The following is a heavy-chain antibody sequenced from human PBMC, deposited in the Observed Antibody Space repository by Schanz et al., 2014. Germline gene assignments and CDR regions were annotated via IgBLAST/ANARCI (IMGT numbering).Heavy chain of an antibody. Sequence: QVQLVQSGPEVKEPGASMKVSCKASGYTFTTYYMLWVRQAPGQGLEWMGKIIPVLNIATYAQRFQGRVSITADTSTNTAYMELRSLRSDDTAHYYCVRVPSRDVSFDLWGQGTLVIVSS. J-gene: IGHJ5*02. CDR3: VRVPSRDVSFDL. CDR1: GYTFTTYY. D-gene: IGHD3-16*01. V-gene: IGHV1-69*04. CDR2: IIPVLNIA.